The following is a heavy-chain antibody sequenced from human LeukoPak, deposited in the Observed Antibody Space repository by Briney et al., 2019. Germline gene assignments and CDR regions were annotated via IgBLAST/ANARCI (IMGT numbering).Heavy chain of an antibody. CDR3: ARDEPTVTTGPPVGS. J-gene: IGHJ5*02. D-gene: IGHD4-17*01. CDR1: GFTFSSYG. Sequence: QPGRSLRLSCAASGFTFSSYGMHWVRQAPGKGLEWVAVISYDGSNKYYADSVKGRFTISRDNSKNTLYLQMNSLSAEDTAVYYCARDEPTVTTGPPVGSWGQGTLVTVSS. V-gene: IGHV3-30*03. CDR2: ISYDGSNK.